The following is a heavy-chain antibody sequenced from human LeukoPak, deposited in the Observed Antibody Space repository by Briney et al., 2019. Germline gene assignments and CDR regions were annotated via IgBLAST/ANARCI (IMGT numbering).Heavy chain of an antibody. CDR2: ISSSGSAI. J-gene: IGHJ4*02. CDR1: GFPLSSYS. Sequence: QPGGSLRLSCAASGFPLSSYSINWVRQAPGKGLEWVSYISSSGSAIYYVDSVKGRFTVSRDNAKNSLFLQMNSPRAEDTAVYYCVRVKGGYFDYWGQGALVTVSS. V-gene: IGHV3-48*01. D-gene: IGHD2-15*01. CDR3: VRVKGGYFDY.